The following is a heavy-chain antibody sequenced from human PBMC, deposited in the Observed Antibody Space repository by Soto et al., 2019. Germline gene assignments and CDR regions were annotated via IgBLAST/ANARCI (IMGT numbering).Heavy chain of an antibody. V-gene: IGHV4-59*01. CDR3: ARAGPYSSGWYSGNSGAYYYYGMDV. J-gene: IGHJ6*02. D-gene: IGHD6-19*01. CDR1: GGSISSYY. Sequence: QVQLQESGPGLVKPSETLSLTCTVSGGSISSYYWSWIRQPPGKGLEWIGYIYYSGSTNYNPSLKSRVTISVDTSKNQFSLKLSSVTAADTAVYYCARAGPYSSGWYSGNSGAYYYYGMDVWGQGTTVTVSS. CDR2: IYYSGST.